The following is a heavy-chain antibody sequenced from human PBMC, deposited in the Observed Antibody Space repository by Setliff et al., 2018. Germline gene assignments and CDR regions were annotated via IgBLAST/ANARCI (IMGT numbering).Heavy chain of an antibody. D-gene: IGHD3-3*02. CDR3: AKESLAINTRWFDP. CDR1: GDSISGGDYY. V-gene: IGHV4-61*02. Sequence: SETLSLTCTVSGDSISGGDYYWTWIRQPAGKRLEWIGRVYNSGTTYNACFASRVTMSIDTSKNQFSLNLNSVTAADTALYYCAKESLAINTRWFDPWGQGILVTVSS. CDR2: VYNSGTT. J-gene: IGHJ5*02.